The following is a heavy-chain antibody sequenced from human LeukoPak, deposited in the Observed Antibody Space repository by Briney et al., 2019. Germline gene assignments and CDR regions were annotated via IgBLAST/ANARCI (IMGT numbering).Heavy chain of an antibody. J-gene: IGHJ4*02. D-gene: IGHD2-15*01. Sequence: GASLRLSCAASGFTFSSYWMTWVRQAPGKGLEWVANIKQDGSEKYYVDSVKGRFTISRDNAKNSLYLQMNSLRAEDTAVYYCTRDTGCSGGTCYSFYDYWGQGTLVTVSS. CDR3: TRDTGCSGGTCYSFYDY. V-gene: IGHV3-7*01. CDR2: IKQDGSEK. CDR1: GFTFSSYW.